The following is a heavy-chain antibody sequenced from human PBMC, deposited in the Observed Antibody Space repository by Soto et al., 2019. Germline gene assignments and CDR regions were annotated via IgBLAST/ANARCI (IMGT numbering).Heavy chain of an antibody. CDR1: GFTFSNYG. V-gene: IGHV3-33*01. CDR2: IWQDGSNK. Sequence: QVQLVESGGGVVQPGRSLRLSCAASGFTFSNYGMHWVRQAPGKGLEWVAVIWQDGSNKYYSDSVKGRFTISRDSSKNTLYRQRNTLRAEDRAGYYGARVPTTLVTNPSFDYWGRGTLVTVSS. CDR3: ARVPTTLVTNPSFDY. D-gene: IGHD4-17*01. J-gene: IGHJ4*02.